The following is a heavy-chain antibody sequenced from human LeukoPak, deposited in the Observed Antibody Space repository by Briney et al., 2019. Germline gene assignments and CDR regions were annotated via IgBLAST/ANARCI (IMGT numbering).Heavy chain of an antibody. CDR3: AKGRQWELPLDY. CDR2: ISGSGGKT. D-gene: IGHD1-26*01. J-gene: IGHJ4*02. V-gene: IGHV3-23*01. Sequence: GGSLRLSCAASGYTFSNYAMSWVRQAPGKGLEWVSAISGSGGKTYYADSVKGRFTISRDSSKNTLYLQMNSLRAEDTAVYYCAKGRQWELPLDYWGQGTLVTVSS. CDR1: GYTFSNYA.